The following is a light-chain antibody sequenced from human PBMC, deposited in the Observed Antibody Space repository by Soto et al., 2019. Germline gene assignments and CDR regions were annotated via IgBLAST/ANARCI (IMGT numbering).Light chain of an antibody. Sequence: EVLITQSPATLSVSPGEGATLSCRASQGIGDTLAWYQHTPGQTPRLLIYGASTRDTGIPARFSGSGSGTDFTLPISRLEPEDFETYYCQQSYSSPPTFGQGTKVDIK. CDR1: QGIGDT. J-gene: IGKJ1*01. CDR2: GAS. CDR3: QQSYSSPPT. V-gene: IGKV3-15*01.